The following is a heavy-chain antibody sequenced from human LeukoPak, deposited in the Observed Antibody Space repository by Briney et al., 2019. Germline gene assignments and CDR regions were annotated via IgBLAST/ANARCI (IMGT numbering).Heavy chain of an antibody. CDR3: ARLLQFPDYYFDY. J-gene: IGHJ4*02. V-gene: IGHV3-30*03. CDR2: ISYDGSNK. CDR1: GFTFSSYG. Sequence: GGSLRLSCGASGFTFSSYGVHWVRQAPGKGLEWVAVISYDGSNKYYADSVKGRFTISRDNSKNTLYLQMNSLRAEDTAVYYCARLLQFPDYYFDYWGQGTLVTVSS. D-gene: IGHD5-24*01.